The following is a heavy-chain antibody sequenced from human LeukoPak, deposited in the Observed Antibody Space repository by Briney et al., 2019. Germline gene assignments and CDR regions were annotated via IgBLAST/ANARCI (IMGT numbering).Heavy chain of an antibody. CDR2: IYTSGST. CDR1: GGSISSYY. D-gene: IGHD5-18*01. Sequence: SETLSLTCTVSGGSISSYYWSWIRQPAGKGLEWIGRIYTSGSTNYNPSLKSRATMSVDTSKNQFSLKLSSVIAADTAVYYCARDGLYLRDTAMDGVNWFDPWGQGTLVTVSS. V-gene: IGHV4-4*07. J-gene: IGHJ5*02. CDR3: ARDGLYLRDTAMDGVNWFDP.